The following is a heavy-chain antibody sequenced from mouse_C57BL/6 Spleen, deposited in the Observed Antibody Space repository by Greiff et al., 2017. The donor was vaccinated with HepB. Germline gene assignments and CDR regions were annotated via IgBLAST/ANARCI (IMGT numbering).Heavy chain of an antibody. V-gene: IGHV1-42*01. CDR1: GYSFTGYY. CDR2: INPSTGGT. Sequence: EVKVEESGPELVKPGASVKISCKASGYSFTGYYMNWVKQSPEKSLEWIGEINPSTGGTTYNQKFKAKATLTVDKSSSTAYMQLKSLTSEDSAVYYCARWSDGYYDYWGQGTTLTVSS. J-gene: IGHJ2*01. CDR3: ARWSDGYYDY. D-gene: IGHD2-3*01.